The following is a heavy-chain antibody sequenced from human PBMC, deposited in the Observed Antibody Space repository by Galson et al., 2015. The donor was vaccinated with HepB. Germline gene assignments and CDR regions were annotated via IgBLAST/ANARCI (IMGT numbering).Heavy chain of an antibody. Sequence: LSLTCAVYGELFSGYYWSWIRQTPGKGLEWIGEINHSGSTDDNPSLKGRVTISVDTSKKQFSLKLTSVTAADTGVYFCARGGAGLALAYWGQGTLVTVSS. D-gene: IGHD6-19*01. CDR1: GELFSGYY. CDR2: INHSGST. CDR3: ARGGAGLALAY. J-gene: IGHJ4*02. V-gene: IGHV4-34*01.